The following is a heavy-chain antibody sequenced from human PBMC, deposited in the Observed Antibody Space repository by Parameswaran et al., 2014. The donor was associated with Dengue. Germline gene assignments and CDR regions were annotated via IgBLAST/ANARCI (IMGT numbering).Heavy chain of an antibody. J-gene: IGHJ5*02. CDR2: IIPMFGAA. V-gene: IGHV1-69*01. D-gene: IGHD4-17*01. CDR3: ATVAYGDTGWFDP. Sequence: WVRQAPGQGLEWMGGIIPMFGAANYAQNFQDRVTITADESTSTAYMELSSLRSEDTAVYYCATVAYGDTGWFDPWGQGTLVTVSS.